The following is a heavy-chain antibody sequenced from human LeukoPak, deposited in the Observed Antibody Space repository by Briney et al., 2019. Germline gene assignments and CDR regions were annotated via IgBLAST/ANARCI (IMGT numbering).Heavy chain of an antibody. CDR2: MWYDGSNK. CDR1: GFNFFTYG. CDR3: ARAPPRSRSYSDY. J-gene: IGHJ4*02. Sequence: GGSLRLSCAASGFNFFTYGMHWVRQAPGKGLEWVAVMWYDGSNKYYADSVKGRFTISRDNSKNTLYLQMNSLSAAAPAAYYCARAPPRSRSYSDYWGQGTLVTVSS. V-gene: IGHV3-33*01.